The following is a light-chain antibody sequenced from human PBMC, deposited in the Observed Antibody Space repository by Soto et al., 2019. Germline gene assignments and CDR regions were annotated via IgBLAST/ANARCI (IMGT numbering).Light chain of an antibody. V-gene: IGLV2-14*01. Sequence: QSVLTQPASVSGPPGQSITISCTGTSSDVGAYNYVSWYQQHPGKAPKLMIYEVSNRPSGASNRFSGSKSGNTASLTISVLQAEDEADYYCISYISSITLVFGTGTKVTVL. CDR3: ISYISSITLV. CDR2: EVS. CDR1: SSDVGAYNY. J-gene: IGLJ1*01.